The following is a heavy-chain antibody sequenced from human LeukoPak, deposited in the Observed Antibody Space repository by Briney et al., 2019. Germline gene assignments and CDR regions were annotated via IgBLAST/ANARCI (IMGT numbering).Heavy chain of an antibody. D-gene: IGHD3-3*01. CDR3: ARGVGVTIIYYYYYYMDV. CDR2: INHSGST. V-gene: IGHV4-34*01. Sequence: SETLSLTCAVYGGSFSGYYWSWIRQPPGKGLEWIGEINHSGSTNYNPSLKSRVTISVDTSKNQFSLKLSSVTAADTAVYYCARGVGVTIIYYYYYYMDVWGKGTTVTVSS. J-gene: IGHJ6*03. CDR1: GGSFSGYY.